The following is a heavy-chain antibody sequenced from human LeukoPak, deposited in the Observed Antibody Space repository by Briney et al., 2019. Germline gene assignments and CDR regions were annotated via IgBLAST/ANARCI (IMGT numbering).Heavy chain of an antibody. CDR2: IDISGGST. Sequence: GGSLRLSCVASGFTFSSHAMCWVRQAPGKGLEWVASIDISGGSTYYEDSVQGRFTISRDNSKNTLYLEMNSLRVEDTAVYYCASILRSSSGYYFDYWGQGTLVTVSS. V-gene: IGHV3-23*01. J-gene: IGHJ4*02. CDR1: GFTFSSHA. CDR3: ASILRSSSGYYFDY. D-gene: IGHD3-10*01.